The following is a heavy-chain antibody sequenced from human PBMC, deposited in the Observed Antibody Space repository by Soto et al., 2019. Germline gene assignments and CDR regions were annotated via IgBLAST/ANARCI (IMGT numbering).Heavy chain of an antibody. CDR1: CGSITSYY. V-gene: IGHV4-59*01. Sequence: XXTLSLTCTVSCGSITSYYWSWIRQPPGKGREWMRXIYYSXRPNNNNCPKXXVTISVDXXKNQFSLKMSSVTAADTAVYYCARLGRDGYTNYWGQETLVTVS. CDR3: ARLGRDGYTNY. CDR2: IYYSXRP. D-gene: IGHD5-12*01. J-gene: IGHJ4*02.